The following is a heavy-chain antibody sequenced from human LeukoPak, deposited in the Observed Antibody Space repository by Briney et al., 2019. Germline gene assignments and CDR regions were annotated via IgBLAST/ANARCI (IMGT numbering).Heavy chain of an antibody. CDR2: INPNSGGT. J-gene: IGHJ4*02. Sequence: EASVKVSCKASGYTFTGYYMHWVRQAPGQGLEWMGWINPNSGGTNYAQKFQGRVTMTRDTCISTAYMELSRLRSDDTAVYYCAREGIVGATCFDYWGQGTLATVSS. V-gene: IGHV1-2*02. CDR1: GYTFTGYY. D-gene: IGHD1-26*01. CDR3: AREGIVGATCFDY.